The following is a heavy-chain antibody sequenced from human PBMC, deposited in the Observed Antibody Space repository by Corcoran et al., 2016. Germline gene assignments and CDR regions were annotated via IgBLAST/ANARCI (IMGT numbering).Heavy chain of an antibody. V-gene: IGHV3-53*01. CDR3: ARWDPRGSYFQH. D-gene: IGHD3-16*01. Sequence: EVQLVESGGGLIQPGGSLRLSCAASGFTVSSNYMRWVRQAPGKGLEWVSVIYSGGSTYYADSVKGRFTNSRDKSKNTQYLQMKSLRAEDTAVYYCARWDPRGSYFQHWGQGTLVTVSS. CDR2: IYSGGST. CDR1: GFTVSSNY. J-gene: IGHJ1*01.